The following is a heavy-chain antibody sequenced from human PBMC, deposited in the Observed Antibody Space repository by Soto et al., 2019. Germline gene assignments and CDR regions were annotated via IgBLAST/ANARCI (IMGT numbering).Heavy chain of an antibody. V-gene: IGHV1-24*01. CDR3: AIHRGARAIFDFRYPYYYGMDI. CDR2: FDPEDGGR. CDR1: GYTLSELS. J-gene: IGHJ6*02. Sequence: ASMKVSCKVSGYTLSELSMRWVRQAPGKGLEWMGGFDPEDGGRSYAQRFRGRLTMTEDTSTDTGYMELSSLRSEDTAVYYCAIHRGARAIFDFRYPYYYGMDIWGQGTTVTVSS. D-gene: IGHD1-26*01.